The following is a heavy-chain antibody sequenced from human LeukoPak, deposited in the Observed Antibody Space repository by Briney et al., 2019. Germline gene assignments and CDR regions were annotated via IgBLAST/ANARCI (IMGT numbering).Heavy chain of an antibody. J-gene: IGHJ4*02. V-gene: IGHV3-48*04. D-gene: IGHD3-3*01. Sequence: GGSLRLSCAASGITFSSYSMNWVRQAPGKGLEWVTYISSSGGTIHYADSVKGRFTISRDNGKNSLYLQMNSLRAEDTALYYCARDRRNGDFWSGGDLWGQGTLVTVSS. CDR3: ARDRRNGDFWSGGDL. CDR2: ISSSGGTI. CDR1: GITFSSYS.